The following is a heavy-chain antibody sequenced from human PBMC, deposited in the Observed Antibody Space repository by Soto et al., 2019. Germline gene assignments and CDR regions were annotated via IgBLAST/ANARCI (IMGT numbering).Heavy chain of an antibody. J-gene: IGHJ5*02. CDR1: GYTFTSYA. CDR3: AREPLCGGRCYLNWFDP. CDR2: INVGNGNT. Sequence: ASVKVSCKASGYTFTSYAMHWVRQAPGQRLEWMGWINVGNGNTEYSQKFQGRVTITRDTSASTAYMELSSLRSEGTAMYYCAREPLCGGRCYLNWFDPWGQGTLVTVSS. V-gene: IGHV1-3*01. D-gene: IGHD2-15*01.